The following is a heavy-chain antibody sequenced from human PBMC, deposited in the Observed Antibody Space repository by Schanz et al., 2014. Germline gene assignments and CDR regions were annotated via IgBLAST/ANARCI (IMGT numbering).Heavy chain of an antibody. CDR1: GFTFNSYW. CDR3: VREGERKGMLPYYFDY. V-gene: IGHV3-7*01. J-gene: IGHJ4*02. D-gene: IGHD3-10*01. CDR2: IRQDGGLR. Sequence: EVQLVESGGGLVQPGGSLRLSCAASGFTFNSYWMTWVRQAPGKGLEWVANIRQDGGLRYYVDSVKGRFTISRDNAKNSLYLQMHSLRAEDTAVYYCVREGERKGMLPYYFDYWGQGALVTVSS.